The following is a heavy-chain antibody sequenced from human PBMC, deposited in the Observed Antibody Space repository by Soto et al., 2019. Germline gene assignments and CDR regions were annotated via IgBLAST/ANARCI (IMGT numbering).Heavy chain of an antibody. CDR2: IYWDGEG. CDR3: VHRDSTGTTTYFDS. J-gene: IGHJ4*02. Sequence: QITLKEAGPTLVKPTETLTLTCTFSGFSFTTTRMVVGWTRQPPGKALQLLAIIYWDGEGRYNPLLRRRLTLTEHTSKNQVVLTMANLAPTATATYYCVHRDSTGTTTYFDSWGQGIPVTVAS. V-gene: IGHV2-5*02. CDR1: GFSFTTTRMV. D-gene: IGHD1-1*01.